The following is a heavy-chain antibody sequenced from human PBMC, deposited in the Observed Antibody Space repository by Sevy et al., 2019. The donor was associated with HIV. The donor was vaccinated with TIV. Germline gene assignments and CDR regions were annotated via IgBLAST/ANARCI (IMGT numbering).Heavy chain of an antibody. J-gene: IGHJ6*03. Sequence: GGSLRLSCAASGFTFSSYSMNWVRQAPGKGLEWVSSISSSSSYIYYADSVKGRFTISRDNAKNSLYLQMNSLRAEDTAVYYRARDLTIPYYYYYMDVWGKGTTVTVSS. V-gene: IGHV3-21*01. CDR2: ISSSSSYI. CDR3: ARDLTIPYYYYYMDV. CDR1: GFTFSSYS.